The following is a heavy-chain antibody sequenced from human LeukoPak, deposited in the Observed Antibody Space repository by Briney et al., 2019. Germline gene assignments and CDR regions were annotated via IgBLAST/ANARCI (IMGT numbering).Heavy chain of an antibody. Sequence: GESLRISCKGSGYSFSSSWIGWVRQMPGKGLQWMGIIYPDDSDTRYSPSFQGQVTISADKSISTAYLQWSSLKASDTAMYYCARAVHPQRVPVKDAYGLDVWGQGTTVTVSS. V-gene: IGHV5-51*01. CDR1: GYSFSSSW. J-gene: IGHJ6*02. CDR3: ARAVHPQRVPVKDAYGLDV. CDR2: IYPDDSDT. D-gene: IGHD2-8*02.